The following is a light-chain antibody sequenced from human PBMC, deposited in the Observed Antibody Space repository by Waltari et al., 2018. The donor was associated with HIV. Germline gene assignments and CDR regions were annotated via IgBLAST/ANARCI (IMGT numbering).Light chain of an antibody. CDR3: RSAADTSGPWV. CDR1: TLAKKN. V-gene: IGLV3-25*03. J-gene: IGLJ3*02. Sequence: SYELTQPPSVSVSPGQTARFTCCGNTLAKKNVYWYQQKPGQAPVLVIYKESERPSGGLDECSGSSTGRTVTLPISGGQAEDEADYYCRSAADTSGPWVFGGGTKLTVL. CDR2: KES.